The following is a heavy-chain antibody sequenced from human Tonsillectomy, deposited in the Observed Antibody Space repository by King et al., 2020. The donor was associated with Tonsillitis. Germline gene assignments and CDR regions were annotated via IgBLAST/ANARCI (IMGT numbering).Heavy chain of an antibody. CDR1: GYTFTGYY. CDR3: ARVKIGFGELLPKGGYYGMDV. CDR2: INPNSGGT. D-gene: IGHD3-10*01. Sequence: QLVQSGAEVKKPGASVKVSCKASGYTFTGYYMHWVRQAPGQGLEWMGWINPNSGGTNYAQKFQGRVTMTRDTSISTAYMELSRLRSDDTAVYYCARVKIGFGELLPKGGYYGMDVWGQGTTVTVSS. V-gene: IGHV1-2*02. J-gene: IGHJ6*02.